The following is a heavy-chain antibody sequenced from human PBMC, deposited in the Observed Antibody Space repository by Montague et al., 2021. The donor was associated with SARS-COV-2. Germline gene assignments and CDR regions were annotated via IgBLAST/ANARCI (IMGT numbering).Heavy chain of an antibody. D-gene: IGHD1-26*01. CDR2: TYYRSKWYN. CDR1: GDSVSSNSPT. V-gene: IGHV6-1*01. CDR3: ARTSASSDY. Sequence: CAISGDSVSSNSPTWNWIRQSPSRGLECLGRTYYRSKWYNDYAVSVKSRITINPDTSKNQISLQLNSVTPEDTAVYYCARTSASSDYWGQGTLVTVSS. J-gene: IGHJ4*02.